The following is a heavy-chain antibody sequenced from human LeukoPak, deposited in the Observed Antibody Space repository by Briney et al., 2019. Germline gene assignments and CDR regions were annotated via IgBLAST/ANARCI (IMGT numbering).Heavy chain of an antibody. CDR1: GGSISSYY. CDR2: IYYSGST. CDR3: ARGRYDYGDS. Sequence: SETLSLTCTVSGGSISSYYWSWIRQPPGEGLEWIGYIYYSGSTNYNPSLKSRVTISVDTSKNQFSLKLSSVTAADTAVYYCARGRYDYGDSWGQGTLVTVSS. V-gene: IGHV4-59*01. J-gene: IGHJ4*02. D-gene: IGHD3-16*01.